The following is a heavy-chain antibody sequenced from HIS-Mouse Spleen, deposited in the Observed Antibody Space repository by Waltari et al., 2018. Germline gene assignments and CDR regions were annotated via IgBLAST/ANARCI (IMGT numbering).Heavy chain of an antibody. D-gene: IGHD1-26*01. J-gene: IGHJ4*02. CDR1: GFTFRRYS. V-gene: IGHV3-48*01. Sequence: EVQLVESGGGLVQPGGSLRLSCEASGFTFRRYSINWVRQAPGMGLEWVSYISSSSSTIYYADSVKGRFTISRDNAKNSLYLQMNSLRAEDTAVYYCARGPYIVGATTGIDYWGQGTLVTVSS. CDR2: ISSSSSTI. CDR3: ARGPYIVGATTGIDY.